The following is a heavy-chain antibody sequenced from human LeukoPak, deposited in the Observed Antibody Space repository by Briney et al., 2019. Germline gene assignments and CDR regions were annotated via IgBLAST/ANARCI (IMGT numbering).Heavy chain of an antibody. Sequence: ASVKASCKASGYTFTGYYMHWVRQAPGQGLELMGWINPNSGGTNYAQKFQGRVTMTRDTSISTAYMELSRLRSDDTAVYYCARERYYDSSGYLNWFDPWGQGTLVTVSS. CDR2: INPNSGGT. V-gene: IGHV1-2*02. J-gene: IGHJ5*02. D-gene: IGHD3-22*01. CDR1: GYTFTGYY. CDR3: ARERYYDSSGYLNWFDP.